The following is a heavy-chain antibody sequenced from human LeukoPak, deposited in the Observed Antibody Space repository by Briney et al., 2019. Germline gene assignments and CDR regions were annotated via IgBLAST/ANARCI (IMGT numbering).Heavy chain of an antibody. V-gene: IGHV4-30-4*08. J-gene: IGHJ3*02. D-gene: IGHD3-3*01. Sequence: TLSLTCTVSGGSISSGDYYWSWIRQPPGKGLEWIGYIYYSGSTYYNPSLKSRVTISVDTSKNQFSLKLSSVTAADTAVYYCARGGQHYGFWSGSGSFDIWGQGTMVTVSS. CDR1: GGSISSGDYY. CDR2: IYYSGST. CDR3: ARGGQHYGFWSGSGSFDI.